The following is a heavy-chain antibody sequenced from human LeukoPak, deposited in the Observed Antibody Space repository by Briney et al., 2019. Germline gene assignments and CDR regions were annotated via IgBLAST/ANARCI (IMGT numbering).Heavy chain of an antibody. CDR2: ICYSGST. D-gene: IGHD3-3*01. Sequence: PSETLSLTCTVSGGSISSSIYYWGWIRQPPGKGLEWIGRICYSGSTYYNPSLKSRVTISADTSKNQFSLKLSSMTAADTAVDYCARPLSGTTIFGVVIIRFDPWGQGTLVTVSS. CDR3: ARPLSGTTIFGVVIIRFDP. J-gene: IGHJ5*02. V-gene: IGHV4-39*01. CDR1: GGSISSSIYY.